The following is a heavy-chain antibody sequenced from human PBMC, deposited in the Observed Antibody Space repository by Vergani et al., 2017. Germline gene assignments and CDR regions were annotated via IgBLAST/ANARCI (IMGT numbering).Heavy chain of an antibody. CDR3: ARDCTSGGCPDNYGMDV. D-gene: IGHD2-8*01. J-gene: IGHJ6*02. CDR1: GFTFSDFS. Sequence: VQLVESGGGLVKPGGSLRLSCAASGFTFSDFSMSWVRQAPGKGLEWVAFIGSSGPYINYADSVKGRFIISRDNTNNSLFLQLRSLRAEDAAVYYCARDCTSGGCPDNYGMDVWGQGDGHRLL. V-gene: IGHV3-21*06. CDR2: IGSSGPYI.